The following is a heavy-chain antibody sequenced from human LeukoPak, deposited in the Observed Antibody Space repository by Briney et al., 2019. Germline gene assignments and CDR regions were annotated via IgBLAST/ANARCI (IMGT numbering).Heavy chain of an antibody. CDR2: ISSSSSYI. D-gene: IGHD3-16*02. J-gene: IGHJ4*02. Sequence: GGSLRLSCAASGFTFSSYSMNWVRQAPGKGLEWVPSISSSSSYIYYADSVKGRFTISRDNAKNSLYLQMNSLRAEDTAVYYCASSNLVWGSYRHGENFDYWGQGTLVTVSS. V-gene: IGHV3-21*01. CDR1: GFTFSSYS. CDR3: ASSNLVWGSYRHGENFDY.